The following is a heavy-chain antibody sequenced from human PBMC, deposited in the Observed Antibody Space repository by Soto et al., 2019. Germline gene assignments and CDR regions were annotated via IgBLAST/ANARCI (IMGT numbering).Heavy chain of an antibody. CDR2: INPSGGST. V-gene: IGHV1-46*01. CDR1: GYTFTTYY. J-gene: IGHJ6*02. Sequence: ASVKVSCKASGYTFTTYYMHWVRQAPGQGLEWMGIINPSGGSTSYAQKFQGRVTMTRDTSTSTVYMELSSLRSEDTAVYYCARDLSSSWYYYYYYGMDVWGQGTTVTV. D-gene: IGHD6-13*01. CDR3: ARDLSSSWYYYYYYGMDV.